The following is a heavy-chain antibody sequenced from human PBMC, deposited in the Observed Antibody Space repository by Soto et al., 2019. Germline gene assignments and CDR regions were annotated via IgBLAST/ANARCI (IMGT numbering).Heavy chain of an antibody. Sequence: EVQLLESGGGLVQPGGSLRLSCAASGFTFSSYAMNWVRQARGKGLEWVSTISGGGGSTYYADSVKGRFTISRDNSKNTLYLQMNSLRAEDTSVYYCAKDMRSSWYWGYNDYWGQGTLLTVSS. J-gene: IGHJ4*02. CDR3: AKDMRSSWYWGYNDY. D-gene: IGHD6-13*01. CDR1: GFTFSSYA. CDR2: ISGGGGST. V-gene: IGHV3-23*01.